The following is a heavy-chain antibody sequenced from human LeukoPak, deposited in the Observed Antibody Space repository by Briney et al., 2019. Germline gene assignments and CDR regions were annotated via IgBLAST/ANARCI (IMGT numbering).Heavy chain of an antibody. CDR1: GFTFDDYA. CDR2: ISWNSGSI. J-gene: IGHJ3*02. Sequence: PGGSLRLSCAASGFTFDDYAMHWVRQAPGKGLEWVSGISWNSGSIGYADSVKGRFTISRDNAKNSLYLQMNSLRAEDTALYYCAKGRWGELLTAFDIWGQGTMVTVSS. V-gene: IGHV3-9*01. CDR3: AKGRWGELLTAFDI. D-gene: IGHD1-26*01.